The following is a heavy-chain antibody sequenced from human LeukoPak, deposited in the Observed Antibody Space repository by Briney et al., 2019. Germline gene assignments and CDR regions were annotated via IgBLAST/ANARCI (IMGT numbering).Heavy chain of an antibody. CDR3: AREEAYGSGSYYH. CDR1: GFTFSSYS. CDR2: ISSSSSYI. D-gene: IGHD3-10*01. J-gene: IGHJ4*02. V-gene: IGHV3-21*01. Sequence: PGRSLRLSCAASGFTFSSYSMNWVRQAPGKGLEWVSSISSSSSYIYYADSVKGRFTISRDNAKNSLYLQMNSLRAEDTAVYYCAREEAYGSGSYYHWGQGTLVTVSS.